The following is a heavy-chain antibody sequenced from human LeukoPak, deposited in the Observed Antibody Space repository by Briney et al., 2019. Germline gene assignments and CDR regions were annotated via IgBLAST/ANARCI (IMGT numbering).Heavy chain of an antibody. Sequence: GGSLRLSCAASGFIFSNYWMSWVRQGPGEGPEWVANINQRGSEKYYVDSVKGRFTISRDNAKSSLDLQMNSLRVEDTAIYYCARLVVPPGNRGWYYEHWGQGTLVTVSS. CDR1: GFIFSNYW. D-gene: IGHD2-2*01. V-gene: IGHV3-7*03. CDR2: INQRGSEK. CDR3: ARLVVPPGNRGWYYEH. J-gene: IGHJ4*02.